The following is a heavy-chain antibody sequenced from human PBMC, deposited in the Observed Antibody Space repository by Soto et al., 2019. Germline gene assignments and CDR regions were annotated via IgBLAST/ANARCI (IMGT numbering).Heavy chain of an antibody. Sequence: QEQLVESGGRVVQPGRSLRLSCADSGSTFSGDGMHWVRQAPGKGLEWVAEISYDGVRKYYADSVKGRFTISRDNSKNTLYLQMNNLRTEDTAIYYCAKGGGTGYDYYHYMDVWGKGTTVTVSS. J-gene: IGHJ6*03. CDR1: GSTFSGDG. D-gene: IGHD2-8*02. CDR2: ISYDGVRK. V-gene: IGHV3-30*18. CDR3: AKGGGTGYDYYHYMDV.